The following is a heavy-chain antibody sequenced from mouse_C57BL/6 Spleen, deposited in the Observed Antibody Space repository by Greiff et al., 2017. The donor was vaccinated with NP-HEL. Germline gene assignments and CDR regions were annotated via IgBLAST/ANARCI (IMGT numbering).Heavy chain of an antibody. J-gene: IGHJ4*01. V-gene: IGHV1-82*01. CDR3: ARIYDDYGANAMDY. Sequence: VQLVESGPELVKPGASVKISCKASVYAFSSSWMNWVKQRPGKGLEWIGRIYPGDGDTNYNGKFKGKATLTADKSSSTAYMQLSSLTSEDSAVYFCARIYDDYGANAMDYWGQGTSVTVSS. D-gene: IGHD2-3*01. CDR2: IYPGDGDT. CDR1: VYAFSSSW.